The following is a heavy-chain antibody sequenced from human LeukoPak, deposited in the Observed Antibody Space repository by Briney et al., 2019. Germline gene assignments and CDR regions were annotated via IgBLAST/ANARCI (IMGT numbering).Heavy chain of an antibody. CDR2: ISYDGSNK. J-gene: IGHJ4*02. CDR3: ANNAIEYQLLYVDH. D-gene: IGHD2-2*01. Sequence: GGSLRLSCAASGFTFSNYGMHWVRQAPGKGLEWVAVISYDGSNKYYADSVKGRFTISRDNSKNTLYLQMNSLRAEDTAVYYCANNAIEYQLLYVDHWGQGTLVTVSS. V-gene: IGHV3-30*18. CDR1: GFTFSNYG.